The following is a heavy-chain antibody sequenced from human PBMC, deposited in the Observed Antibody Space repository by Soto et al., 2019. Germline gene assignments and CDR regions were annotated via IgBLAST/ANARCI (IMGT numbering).Heavy chain of an antibody. CDR1: GFTFSNFA. V-gene: IGHV3-64D*08. CDR3: ARGSIYADIRPSSFWY. CDR2: ISGQGDRT. Sequence: GWSLRLSCSASGFTFSNFAIYWIRQAPGKGLEYVSGISGQGDRTNYADSVKGRFTTSRDNSNNSLHLLLNGLKTEDTAVYYCARGSIYADIRPSSFWYWGQGALVTVSP. D-gene: IGHD3-16*01. J-gene: IGHJ4*02.